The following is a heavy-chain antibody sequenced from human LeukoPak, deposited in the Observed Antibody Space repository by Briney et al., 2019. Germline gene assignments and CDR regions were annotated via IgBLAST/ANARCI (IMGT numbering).Heavy chain of an antibody. D-gene: IGHD3-22*01. CDR2: ISGSGGST. CDR3: AKYYYDSSGYYPDAFDI. V-gene: IGHV3-23*01. Sequence: PGGSLRLSCAASGFTFSSYAMRWVRQAPGKGLEWVSAISGSGGSTYYADSVKGRFTISRDNSKNTLYLQMNSLRAEDTAVYYCAKYYYDSSGYYPDAFDIWGQGTMVTVSS. J-gene: IGHJ3*02. CDR1: GFTFSSYA.